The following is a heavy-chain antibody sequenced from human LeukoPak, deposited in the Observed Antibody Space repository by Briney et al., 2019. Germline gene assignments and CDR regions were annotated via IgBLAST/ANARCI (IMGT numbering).Heavy chain of an antibody. CDR2: ITGSGDGT. V-gene: IGHV3-23*01. CDR3: AKGSRSSRPYYFDH. CDR1: GFTFSSYA. D-gene: IGHD6-6*01. J-gene: IGHJ4*02. Sequence: SGGSLRLSCAASGFTFSSYAMSWVRQVPGKVPEWVAAITGSGDGTYYADSVKGRFTISRDNSKTTLYLQANGLRAEDTAIYYCAKGSRSSRPYYFDHWGQGTLVTASS.